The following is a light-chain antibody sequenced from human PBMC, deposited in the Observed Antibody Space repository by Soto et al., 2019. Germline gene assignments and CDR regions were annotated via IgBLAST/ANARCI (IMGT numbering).Light chain of an antibody. Sequence: DIQMTQSPSSLSASVGDRVTITCRASQSISIHLNWYQQKPGKAPNLLIYAASTLQSGVPSRFSGSGSGTDFTLTISSLQPEDFAAYFCQQTYNTPAITFGQGTHWRL. V-gene: IGKV1-39*01. CDR3: QQTYNTPAIT. J-gene: IGKJ5*01. CDR1: QSISIH. CDR2: AAS.